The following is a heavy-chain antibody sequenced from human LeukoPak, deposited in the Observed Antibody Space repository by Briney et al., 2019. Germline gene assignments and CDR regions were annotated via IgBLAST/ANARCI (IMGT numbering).Heavy chain of an antibody. J-gene: IGHJ4*02. CDR2: IYTSGST. D-gene: IGHD6-13*01. CDR3: AREYSSSWYVPSPIPYYFDY. V-gene: IGHV4-4*07. CDR1: GGSISSYF. Sequence: PSETLSLTCTVSGGSISSYFWSWIRQPARKGLEWIGRIYTSGSTNYNPSLKSRVTMSVDTSKNQFSLKLSSVTAADTAVYYCAREYSSSWYVPSPIPYYFDYWGQGTLVTVSA.